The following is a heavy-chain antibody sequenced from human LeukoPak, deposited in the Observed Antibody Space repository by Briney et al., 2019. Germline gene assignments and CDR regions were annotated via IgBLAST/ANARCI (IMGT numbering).Heavy chain of an antibody. CDR3: ARVKFHDILTGPTFDY. J-gene: IGHJ4*02. Sequence: ASVKVSCKASGYTFTSYGISWVRQAPGQGLEWMGWISAYNGNTNYAQKLQGRVTMTTDTSTSTAYMELRSLRSDDTAVYYCARVKFHDILTGPTFDYWGQGTLVTVSS. CDR2: ISAYNGNT. CDR1: GYTFTSYG. D-gene: IGHD3-9*01. V-gene: IGHV1-18*01.